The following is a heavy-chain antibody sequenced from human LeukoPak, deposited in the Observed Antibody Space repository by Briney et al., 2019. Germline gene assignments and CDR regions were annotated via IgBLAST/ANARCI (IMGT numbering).Heavy chain of an antibody. V-gene: IGHV3-30*03. J-gene: IGHJ4*02. CDR1: GFTFSRHG. CDR3: ARVLSGYDQTPPDY. CDR2: ISNDGSRK. Sequence: GGSLRLSCAPSGFTFSRHGMHWVRQAPGKGLEWVAIISNDGSRKYYAHSVEGRFTISRDNAKNSLYLQMNSLRAEDTAVYYCARVLSGYDQTPPDYWGQGTLVTVSS. D-gene: IGHD5-12*01.